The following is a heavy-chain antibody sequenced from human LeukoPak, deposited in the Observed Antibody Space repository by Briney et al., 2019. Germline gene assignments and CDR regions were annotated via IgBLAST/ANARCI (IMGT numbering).Heavy chain of an antibody. V-gene: IGHV3-30*02. CDR1: GFTFSDYG. Sequence: ESGGSLRLSCAASGFTFSDYGMHWVRQAPGKGLEWVAFIRYDGSNKYYADSVKGRFTISRDNSKNTLYLQMNSLRAEDTAVYYCAKVNGSYYYDSSGRPNWFDPWGQGTLVTVSS. CDR2: IRYDGSNK. J-gene: IGHJ5*02. D-gene: IGHD3-22*01. CDR3: AKVNGSYYYDSSGRPNWFDP.